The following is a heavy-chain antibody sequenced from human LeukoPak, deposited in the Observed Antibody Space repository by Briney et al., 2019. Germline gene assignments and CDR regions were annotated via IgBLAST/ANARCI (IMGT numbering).Heavy chain of an antibody. J-gene: IGHJ3*02. D-gene: IGHD6-19*01. CDR3: AVIAVALHDAFDI. V-gene: IGHV1-2*02. CDR2: INPNSGGT. Sequence: GASVKVSCKASGYTFTSYGISWVRQAPGQGLEWMGWINPNSGGTNYAQKFQGRVTMTRDTSISTAYMELSRLRSDDTAVYYCAVIAVALHDAFDIWGQGTMVTVSS. CDR1: GYTFTSYG.